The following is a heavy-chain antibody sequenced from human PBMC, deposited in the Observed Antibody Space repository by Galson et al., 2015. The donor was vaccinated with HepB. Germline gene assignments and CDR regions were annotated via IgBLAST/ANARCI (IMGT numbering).Heavy chain of an antibody. CDR2: IIPILGIA. CDR3: ARGGDYVYAFDI. CDR1: GGTFSSYA. J-gene: IGHJ3*02. Sequence: SVKVSCKASGGTFSSYAISWVRQAPGQGLEWMGRIIPILGIANYAQKFQGRVTITADKSTSTAYMELSSLRSEDTAVYYCARGGDYVYAFDIWGQGTMVTVSS. V-gene: IGHV1-69*04. D-gene: IGHD3-16*01.